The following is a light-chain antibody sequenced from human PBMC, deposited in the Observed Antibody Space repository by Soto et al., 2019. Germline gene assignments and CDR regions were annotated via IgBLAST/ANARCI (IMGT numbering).Light chain of an antibody. Sequence: DIQMTQSPSSLSGSVGDRVTITCQASQDIGNSVNWYQQKPGKAPKLLLSAASNLETGDPLRFSGSGSGTDFAFIISSLQPEDVATYFCQQYVSLPITFGQGTRLEIK. CDR1: QDIGNS. CDR3: QQYVSLPIT. J-gene: IGKJ5*01. V-gene: IGKV1-33*01. CDR2: AAS.